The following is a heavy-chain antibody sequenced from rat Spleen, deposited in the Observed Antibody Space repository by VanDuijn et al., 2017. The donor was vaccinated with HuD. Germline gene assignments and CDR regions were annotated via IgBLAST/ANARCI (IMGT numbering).Heavy chain of an antibody. CDR2: IWSGGST. Sequence: VQLVESGGGLVQPGRSLKLSCVASGFTFNKYWMSWIRQPPGKGLEWIGAIWSGGSTDYSSALKSRLSISRDTSKSQVLLKMNSLQTEDTAMYFCARSAKYYYDGSYYYVHFDYWGQGVMVTVSS. CDR3: ARSAKYYYDGSYYYVHFDY. V-gene: IGHV2-16*01. CDR1: GFTFNKYW. D-gene: IGHD1-12*02. J-gene: IGHJ2*01.